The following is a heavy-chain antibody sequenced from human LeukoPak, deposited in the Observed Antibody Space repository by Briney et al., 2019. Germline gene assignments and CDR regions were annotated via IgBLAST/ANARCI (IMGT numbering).Heavy chain of an antibody. J-gene: IGHJ4*02. CDR1: GFTFSSYA. CDR3: ARDPTPAIGYCSSTSCPKEDYFDY. Sequence: GGSLRLSCAASGFTFSSYAMSWVRQAPGKGLEWVSAIGGSGGSTYYADSVKGRFTISRDNSKNTLYLQMNSLRAEDTAVYYCARDPTPAIGYCSSTSCPKEDYFDYWGQGTLVTVSS. D-gene: IGHD2-2*03. V-gene: IGHV3-23*01. CDR2: IGGSGGST.